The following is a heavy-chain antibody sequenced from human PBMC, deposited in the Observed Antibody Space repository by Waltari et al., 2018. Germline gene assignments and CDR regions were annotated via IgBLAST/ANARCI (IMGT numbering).Heavy chain of an antibody. J-gene: IGHJ5*02. CDR1: GYTFTSYY. Sequence: QVQLVQSGAEVKKPGASVKVSCKASGYTFTSYYMHWVRQAPGQGLEWMGKINPRGGSTRYAQKFQGRVTRTRDTSTSTVYMELSSLRSEDTAVYYCASSLEAAASPWGQGTLVTVSS. CDR3: ASSLEAAASP. D-gene: IGHD6-13*01. CDR2: INPRGGST. V-gene: IGHV1-46*01.